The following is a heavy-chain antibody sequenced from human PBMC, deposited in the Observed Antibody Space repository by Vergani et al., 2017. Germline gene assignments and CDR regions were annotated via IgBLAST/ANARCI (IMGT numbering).Heavy chain of an antibody. CDR2: ISYDGSNK. Sequence: QVQLVESGGGVVQPGRSLRLSCAASGFTFSSYAMHWVRQAPGQGLEWVAVISYDGSNKYYADSVKGRFTISRDNSKNTLYLQMNSLRAEDTAVYYCARAGIAVAGPPRHWGQGTLVTVSS. J-gene: IGHJ1*01. V-gene: IGHV3-30-3*01. CDR1: GFTFSSYA. D-gene: IGHD6-19*01. CDR3: ARAGIAVAGPPRH.